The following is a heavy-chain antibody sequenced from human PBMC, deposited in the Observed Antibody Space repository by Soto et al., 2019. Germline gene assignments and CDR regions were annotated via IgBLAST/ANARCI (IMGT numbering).Heavy chain of an antibody. V-gene: IGHV3-30*18. Sequence: QVQLVESGGGVVQPGRSLRLSCAASGFTFSSYGMHWVRQAPGKGLEWVAVISYDGSNKYYVDSVKGRLTISRDNSKNTGYIKINSLTGDDNTVNNCAKDNGRSCGGRRGGEACENWGKGTMVTVSS. CDR3: AKDNGRSCGGRRGGEACEN. D-gene: IGHD6-13*01. J-gene: IGHJ3*01. CDR1: GFTFSSYG. CDR2: ISYDGSNK.